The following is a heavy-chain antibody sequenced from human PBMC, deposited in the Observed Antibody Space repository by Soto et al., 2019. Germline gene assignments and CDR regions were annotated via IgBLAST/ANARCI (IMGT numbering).Heavy chain of an antibody. Sequence: GGSLRLSCAASGFTFSSYSMNWVRQAPGKGLEWVSSISSSSSYIYYADSVKGRFTISRDNAKNSLYLQMNSLRAEDTAVYYCARALRAAKVVYYFDYWGQGTLVTVSS. CDR1: GFTFSSYS. V-gene: IGHV3-21*01. J-gene: IGHJ4*02. CDR3: ARALRAAKVVYYFDY. CDR2: ISSSSSYI. D-gene: IGHD2-15*01.